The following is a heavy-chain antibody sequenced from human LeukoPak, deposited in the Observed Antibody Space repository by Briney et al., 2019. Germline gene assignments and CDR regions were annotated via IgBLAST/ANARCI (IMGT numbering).Heavy chain of an antibody. D-gene: IGHD3-22*01. CDR2: IYYSGST. J-gene: IGHJ4*02. CDR3: ARSTKYYYDSSGYLAY. Sequence: PSETLSLTCTVSGGSISSSSYYWGWIRQPPGKGLEWIGSIYYSGSTYYNPSLKSRVTISVDTSKNQFSLKLSSVTAAATAVYYCARSTKYYYDSSGYLAYWGQGTLVTVSS. V-gene: IGHV4-39*07. CDR1: GGSISSSSYY.